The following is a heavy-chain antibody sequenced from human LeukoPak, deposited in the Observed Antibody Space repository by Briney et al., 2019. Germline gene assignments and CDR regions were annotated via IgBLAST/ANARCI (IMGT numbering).Heavy chain of an antibody. J-gene: IGHJ4*02. CDR1: GYTFNRYG. CDR2: ISAKNGNT. V-gene: IGHV1-18*01. CDR3: ARDTEWEKNPDYFDC. D-gene: IGHD1-26*01. Sequence: ASEKVSCKASGYTFNRYGTSWVRQAPGQGLEWMGWISAKNGNTIYAQKVQGRVTMTTDTSTSTAYMELRSLRSDDTGIYYCARDTEWEKNPDYFDCWGQGTLVTVSS.